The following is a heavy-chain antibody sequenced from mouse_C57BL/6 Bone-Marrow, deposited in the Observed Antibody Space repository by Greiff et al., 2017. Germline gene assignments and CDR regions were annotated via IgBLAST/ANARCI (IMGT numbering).Heavy chain of an antibody. CDR1: GYTFTNYW. D-gene: IGHD1-1*01. J-gene: IGHJ2*01. CDR3: AIGITTVVRRYFDY. CDR2: IYPGGGYT. Sequence: QVQLQQSGAELVRPGTSVKMSCKASGYTFTNYWIGWAKQRPGHGLEWIGDIYPGGGYTTYNEKFKGKATLTADKSSSTAYMRVSSLTSEDSAIYYCAIGITTVVRRYFDYWGQGTTLTGSS. V-gene: IGHV1-63*01.